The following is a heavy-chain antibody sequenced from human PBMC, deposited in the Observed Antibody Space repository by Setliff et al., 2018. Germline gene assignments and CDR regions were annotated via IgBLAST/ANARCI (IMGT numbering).Heavy chain of an antibody. D-gene: IGHD3-3*01. CDR1: GDSISRSTYF. CDR2: MYSSGST. CDR3: ASHPRVTIFGVVAFDH. V-gene: IGHV4-39*01. Sequence: SETLSLTCTLSGDSISRSTYFWGWIRQPPGKGLEWIGSMYSSGSTYYNPSLKSRVTISVDTSQNQFSLKLSSVTAADTAAYYCASHPRVTIFGVVAFDHWGQGILVTVSS. J-gene: IGHJ4*02.